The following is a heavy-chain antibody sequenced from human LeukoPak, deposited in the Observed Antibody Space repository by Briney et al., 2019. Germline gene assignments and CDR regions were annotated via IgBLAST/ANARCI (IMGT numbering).Heavy chain of an antibody. V-gene: IGHV4-30-4*08. Sequence: SQPLSLTCTVSGGSISSGDYYWSWIRKPPGKGLEWIGYIYYSGSTYYNPSLKSRVTISVDTSKNQFSLKLSSVTAADTAVYYCASYCSSTSCSIAFDMRGQGTMVTVS. CDR3: ASYCSSTSCSIAFDM. J-gene: IGHJ3*02. D-gene: IGHD2-2*01. CDR1: GGSISSGDYY. CDR2: IYYSGST.